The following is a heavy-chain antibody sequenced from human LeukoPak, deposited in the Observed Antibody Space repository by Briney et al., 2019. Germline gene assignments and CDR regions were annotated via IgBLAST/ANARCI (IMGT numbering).Heavy chain of an antibody. D-gene: IGHD5-18*01. CDR2: INPSGGST. J-gene: IGHJ3*02. V-gene: IGHV1-46*01. CDR1: GYTFTSYY. Sequence: ASVKVSCKASGYTFTSYYMHWVRQAPGQGLEWMGIINPSGGSTGYAQKFQGRVTMTRDTSTSTVYMELSSLRSEDTAVYYCATHTAMALDAFDIWGQGTMVTVSS. CDR3: ATHTAMALDAFDI.